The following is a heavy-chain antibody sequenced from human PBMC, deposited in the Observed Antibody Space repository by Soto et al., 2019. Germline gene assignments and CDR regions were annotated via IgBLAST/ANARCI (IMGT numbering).Heavy chain of an antibody. CDR3: AREGDSIGYYSGIYFEY. D-gene: IGHD6-19*01. J-gene: IGHJ4*02. CDR1: GFTFSISN. V-gene: IGHV3-21*01. Sequence: EVQLVESGGALVKPGESLRLSCAASGFTFSISNMAWVRQAPGKGLEWVSAISGSSNYIYYVDSVKGRFTISRDNAKNSLFLQMNSLRAEDTAVYYCAREGDSIGYYSGIYFEYWGQGSLVTVSS. CDR2: ISGSSNYI.